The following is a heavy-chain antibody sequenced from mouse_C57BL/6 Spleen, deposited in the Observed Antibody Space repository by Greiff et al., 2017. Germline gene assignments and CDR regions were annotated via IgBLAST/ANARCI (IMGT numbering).Heavy chain of an antibody. V-gene: IGHV5-6*01. CDR1: GFTFSSYG. CDR3: ARLGGTGFDY. Sequence: EVKLMESGGDLVKPGGSLKLSCAASGFTFSSYGMSWVRQTPDTRLEWVATISSGGSYTYYPDSVKGRFTISGDNAKNTLYLQMSSLKSEDTAMYYGARLGGTGFDYWGQGTTRTVSS. CDR2: ISSGGSYT. D-gene: IGHD3-3*01. J-gene: IGHJ2*01.